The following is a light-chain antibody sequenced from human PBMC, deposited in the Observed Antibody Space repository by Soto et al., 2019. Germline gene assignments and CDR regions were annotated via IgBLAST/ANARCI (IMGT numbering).Light chain of an antibody. CDR1: SSDVGSYNL. V-gene: IGLV2-23*02. CDR3: CSYAGSYTWV. Sequence: QSALTQPASVSGSPGQSITISCTGTSSDVGSYNLVSWYQQHPGKAPKVMIYEVSKRPSGVSSRFSGSKSGNTASLTISGLQAEDEADYYCCSYAGSYTWVFGGGT. J-gene: IGLJ2*01. CDR2: EVS.